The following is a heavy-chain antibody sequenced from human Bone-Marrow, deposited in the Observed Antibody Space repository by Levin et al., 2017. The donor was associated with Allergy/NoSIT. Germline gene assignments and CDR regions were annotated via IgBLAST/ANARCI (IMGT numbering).Heavy chain of an antibody. CDR2: ISGSGGST. CDR3: AKAVGSSSSGRLSTADY. D-gene: IGHD6-6*01. CDR1: GFTFSSYA. J-gene: IGHJ4*02. V-gene: IGHV3-23*01. Sequence: GGSLRLSCAASGFTFSSYAMSWVRQAPGKGLEWVSGISGSGGSTYYADAVKGRFTISRDNSKNTLYLQMNSLRAEDTAIYYCAKAVGSSSSGRLSTADYWGQGTLVTVSS.